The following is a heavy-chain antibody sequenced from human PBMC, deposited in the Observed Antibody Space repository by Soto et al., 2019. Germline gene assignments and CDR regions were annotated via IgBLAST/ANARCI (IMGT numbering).Heavy chain of an antibody. V-gene: IGHV1-69*01. CDR2: IGSLIEKT. J-gene: IGHJ4*02. CDR3: AGVPGTAMSFVYLDH. D-gene: IGHD5-18*01. Sequence: QVQLVQSGAEVKKPGSSVTVSCKASGGTFSSSGLSWVRQAPGQGLEWMGGIGSLIEKTKYAQNFQGSVNITADESTSAAYMELSILSSEDTAVYYCAGVPGTAMSFVYLDHWGQGTLVTVSS. CDR1: GGTFSSSG.